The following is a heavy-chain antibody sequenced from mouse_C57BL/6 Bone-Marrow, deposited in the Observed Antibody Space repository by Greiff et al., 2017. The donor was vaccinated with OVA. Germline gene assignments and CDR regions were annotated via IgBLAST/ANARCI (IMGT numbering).Heavy chain of an antibody. V-gene: IGHV1-5*01. CDR2: IYPGNSDT. J-gene: IGHJ1*03. Sequence: VQLQQSGTVLARPGASVKMSCKTSGYTFTSYWLHWVNQRPGQGLEWIGAIYPGNSDTSYHQKFTGKAKLTAVTSASTAYMELSSLTNEDAAVYYGKRNYGSRDWYFDVWGTGTTVTVSS. D-gene: IGHD1-1*01. CDR3: KRNYGSRDWYFDV. CDR1: GYTFTSYW.